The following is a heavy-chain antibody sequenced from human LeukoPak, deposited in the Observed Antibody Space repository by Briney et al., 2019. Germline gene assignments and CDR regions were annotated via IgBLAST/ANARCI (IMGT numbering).Heavy chain of an antibody. CDR3: ARRAVGNSYYYYMDV. CDR2: MNPNSGNT. CDR1: GYTFTSYD. Sequence: ASVKVSCKASGYTFTSYDINWVRQATGQGLEWMGWMNPNSGNTDYAQKFQGRVTITRNTSTSTAYMELSSLRSEDTAVYYCARRAVGNSYYYYMDVWGKGTTVTVSS. J-gene: IGHJ6*03. V-gene: IGHV1-8*01. D-gene: IGHD6-19*01.